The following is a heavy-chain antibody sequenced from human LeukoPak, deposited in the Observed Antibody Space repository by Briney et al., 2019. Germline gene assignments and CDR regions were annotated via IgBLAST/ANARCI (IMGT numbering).Heavy chain of an antibody. Sequence: GGSLRLSCATSGFTFSDYYMSWIRRAPGKGLEWVAHINQDGSEEHYMDSAKARFTISRDNAKNSLSLQMNSLRAEDTAVYYCVRDGGVSGYDLLDYWGQGTLVTVSS. J-gene: IGHJ4*02. V-gene: IGHV3-7*01. D-gene: IGHD5-12*01. CDR1: GFTFSDYY. CDR3: VRDGGVSGYDLLDY. CDR2: INQDGSEE.